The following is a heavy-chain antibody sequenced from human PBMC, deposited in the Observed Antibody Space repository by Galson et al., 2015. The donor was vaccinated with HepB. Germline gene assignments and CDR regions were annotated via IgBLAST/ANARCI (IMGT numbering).Heavy chain of an antibody. CDR2: ISSSSSTI. J-gene: IGHJ4*02. Sequence: SLRLSCAASGFTFSSYSMNWVRQAPGKGLEWVSYISSSSSTIYYADSVKGRFTISRDNSKNTLYLQMNSLRAEDTAVYYCAKGHQWLVRHWGQGTLVTVSS. D-gene: IGHD6-19*01. CDR1: GFTFSSYS. CDR3: AKGHQWLVRH. V-gene: IGHV3-48*01.